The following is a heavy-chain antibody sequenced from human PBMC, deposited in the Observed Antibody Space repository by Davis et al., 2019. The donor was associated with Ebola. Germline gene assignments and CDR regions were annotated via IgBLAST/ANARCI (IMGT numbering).Heavy chain of an antibody. D-gene: IGHD2-21*02. CDR3: AREGDWSHYYYYGMDV. Sequence: AASVKVSCKASGYTFTGYYMHWVRQAPGQGLEWMGRINPNSGGTNYAQKFQGRVTMTRDTSISTAYMELRSLRSDDTAVYYCAREGDWSHYYYYGMDVWGKGTTVTVSS. CDR1: GYTFTGYY. V-gene: IGHV1-2*06. CDR2: INPNSGGT. J-gene: IGHJ6*04.